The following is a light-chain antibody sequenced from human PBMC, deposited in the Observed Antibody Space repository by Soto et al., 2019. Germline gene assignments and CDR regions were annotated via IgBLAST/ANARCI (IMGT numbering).Light chain of an antibody. CDR3: SSYAGSSNV. Sequence: HSALTPPASLSGSPGQSITISCTGTSSYIGAYDYVSWFQQHPGKAPKLTISEVNKRPSGVPDRFSGSKSGNTASLTVSGLQAEDEADYYCSSYAGSSNVFGTGTKVT. CDR1: SSYIGAYDY. V-gene: IGLV2-8*01. J-gene: IGLJ1*01. CDR2: EVN.